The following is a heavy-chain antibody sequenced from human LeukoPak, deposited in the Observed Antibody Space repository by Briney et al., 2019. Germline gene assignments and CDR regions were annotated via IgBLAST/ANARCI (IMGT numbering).Heavy chain of an antibody. V-gene: IGHV4-34*01. Sequence: SETLSLTCAVYGGSFSGYYWSWIRQPPGKGLEWIGEINHSGSTNYNPSLKSRVTISIDTSKNQFSLKLSSVTAADTAVYYCARLIPGYGSGSHRDYWGQGTLVTVSS. CDR3: ARLIPGYGSGSHRDY. CDR2: INHSGST. J-gene: IGHJ4*02. CDR1: GGSFSGYY. D-gene: IGHD3-10*01.